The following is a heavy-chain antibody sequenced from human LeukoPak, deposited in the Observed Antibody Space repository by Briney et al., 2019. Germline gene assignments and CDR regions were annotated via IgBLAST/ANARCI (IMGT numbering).Heavy chain of an antibody. CDR2: MNPNSGNT. D-gene: IGHD3-22*01. CDR1: GYTFTSYD. CDR3: ARQKTYYYDSSGYYHAFDI. J-gene: IGHJ3*02. V-gene: IGHV1-8*03. Sequence: GASVKVSCKASGYTFTSYDINWVRQATGQGLEWMGWMNPNSGNTGYAQKFQGRVTITRNTSISTAYMELSSLRSEDTAVYYCARQKTYYYDSSGYYHAFDIWGQGTMVTVSS.